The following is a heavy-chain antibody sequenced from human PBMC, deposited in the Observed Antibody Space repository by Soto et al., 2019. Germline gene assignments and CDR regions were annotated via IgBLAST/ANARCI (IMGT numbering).Heavy chain of an antibody. CDR2: ISGSGGST. CDR3: AKDLSSGFPGGGWFDP. D-gene: IGHD6-19*01. V-gene: IGHV3-23*01. CDR1: GFTFSSYA. Sequence: GGSLRLSCAASGFTFSSYAMSWVRQAPGKGLEWVSAISGSGGSTYYADSVKGRFTISRDNSKNTLYLQMNSLRAEDTAVYYCAKDLSSGFPGGGWFDPWGQGTLVTVSS. J-gene: IGHJ5*02.